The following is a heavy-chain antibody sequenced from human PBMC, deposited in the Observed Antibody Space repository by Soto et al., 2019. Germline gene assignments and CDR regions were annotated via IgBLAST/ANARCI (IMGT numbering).Heavy chain of an antibody. Sequence: SETLSLTCAVYGGSFSGYYWSWIRQPPGKGLEWIGEINHSGSTNYNPSLKSRVTISVDTSKNQFSLKLSSVTAADTAVYYCVRVSRTTGATTEWFDPWGQGTLVTVSS. CDR1: GGSFSGYY. CDR3: VRVSRTTGATTEWFDP. CDR2: INHSGST. D-gene: IGHD1-1*01. J-gene: IGHJ5*02. V-gene: IGHV4-34*01.